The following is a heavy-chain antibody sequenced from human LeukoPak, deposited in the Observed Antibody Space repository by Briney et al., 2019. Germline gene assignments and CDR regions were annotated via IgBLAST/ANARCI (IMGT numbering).Heavy chain of an antibody. V-gene: IGHV4-59*08. CDR3: ASALTSHDAFDI. Sequence: SETLSLTCTVSGGSISSYYWSWIRQPPGKELEWIGYIYYSGSTNYNPSLKSRVTISVDTSKNQFSLKLSSVTAADTAVYYCASALTSHDAFDIWGQGTMVTVSS. J-gene: IGHJ3*02. CDR1: GGSISSYY. D-gene: IGHD4/OR15-4a*01. CDR2: IYYSGST.